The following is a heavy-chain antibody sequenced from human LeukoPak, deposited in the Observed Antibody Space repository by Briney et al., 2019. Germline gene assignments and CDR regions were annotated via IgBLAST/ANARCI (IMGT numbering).Heavy chain of an antibody. Sequence: PSETLSLTCTVSGGSISSYYWSWIRQPPGKGLEWIGYIYYSGSTNYNPSLKSRVTISVDTSKNQFSLKLSSVTAADTAVYYCAREGCSSTSCYYGGDWFDPWGQGTLVTVSS. CDR1: GGSISSYY. D-gene: IGHD2-2*01. CDR2: IYYSGST. J-gene: IGHJ5*02. V-gene: IGHV4-59*01. CDR3: AREGCSSTSCYYGGDWFDP.